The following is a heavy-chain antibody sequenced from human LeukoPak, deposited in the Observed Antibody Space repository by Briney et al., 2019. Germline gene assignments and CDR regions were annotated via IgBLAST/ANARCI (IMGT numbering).Heavy chain of an antibody. CDR2: INDSGST. Sequence: TSETLALTCAVNSGSFNYYYWSWIRQPPGKGLEWIGEINDSGSTNYNPSLKGRVTISVDKSRKRFSLKFASVTAADTAVYYCARGRKISTGSRYYYYGMDVWGQGTTVTVSS. CDR1: SGSFNYYY. CDR3: ARGRKISTGSRYYYYGMDV. D-gene: IGHD3-9*01. V-gene: IGHV4-34*01. J-gene: IGHJ6*02.